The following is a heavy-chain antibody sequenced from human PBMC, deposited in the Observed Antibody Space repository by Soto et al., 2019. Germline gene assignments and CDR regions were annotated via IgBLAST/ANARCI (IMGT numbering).Heavy chain of an antibody. CDR1: GGTFSSYA. Sequence: SVKVSCKASGGTFSSYAISWVRQAPGQGLEWMGGIIPIFGTANYAQKFQGRVTIIADRSTNTTCMQLSSLRSEDTALYYCATSYGSGSRPFDSWGQGTPVTVSS. J-gene: IGHJ4*02. CDR3: ATSYGSGSRPFDS. D-gene: IGHD3-10*01. V-gene: IGHV1-69*06. CDR2: IIPIFGTA.